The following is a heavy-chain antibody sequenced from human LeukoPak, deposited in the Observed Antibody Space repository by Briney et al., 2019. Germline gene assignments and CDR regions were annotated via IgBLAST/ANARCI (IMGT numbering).Heavy chain of an antibody. J-gene: IGHJ4*02. CDR2: IYHSGST. V-gene: IGHV4-30-2*01. CDR1: GGSISSGGYY. CDR3: ARSHEGYCSSTSCAIDY. Sequence: NPSQTLSLTCTVSGGSISSGGYYWSWIRQPPGKGLEWIGYIYHSGSTYYNPSLKSRVTISVDRSKNQFSLKLSSVTAADTAVYYCARSHEGYCSSTSCAIDYWGQGTLVTVSS. D-gene: IGHD2-2*01.